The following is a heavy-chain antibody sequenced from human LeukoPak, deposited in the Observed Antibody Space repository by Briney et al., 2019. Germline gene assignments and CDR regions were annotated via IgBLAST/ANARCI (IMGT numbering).Heavy chain of an antibody. D-gene: IGHD6-13*01. CDR1: GGSFSGYY. CDR2: INHSGST. J-gene: IGHJ4*02. CDR3: ARSSSWLRDFDC. V-gene: IGHV4-34*01. Sequence: SETLSLTCAVYGGSFSGYYWSWIRQPPGKGLEWIGEINHSGSTNYNPSLKSRVTISVDTSKNQFSLKLSSVTAADTAVYYCARSSSWLRDFDCWGQGTLVTVSS.